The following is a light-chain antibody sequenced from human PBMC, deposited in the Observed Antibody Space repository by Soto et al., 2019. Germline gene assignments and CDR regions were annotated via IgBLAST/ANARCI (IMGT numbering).Light chain of an antibody. V-gene: IGKV1-5*03. CDR2: RAS. Sequence: DIQMTQSPSTLSASVGDRVTITCRASQSISRYLAWYQKKPGKAPNLLIYRASSLESGVPSRFSGSGSGTEFTLTISSLQPDDFATYYCQQYNSYPYTFGQGTKLEIK. J-gene: IGKJ2*01. CDR3: QQYNSYPYT. CDR1: QSISRY.